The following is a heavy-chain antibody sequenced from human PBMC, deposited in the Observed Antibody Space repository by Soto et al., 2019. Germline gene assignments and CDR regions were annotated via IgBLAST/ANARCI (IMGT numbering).Heavy chain of an antibody. J-gene: IGHJ4*02. CDR3: AHRQDRYCSGGSCPLFDY. V-gene: IGHV2-5*02. D-gene: IGHD2-15*01. CDR1: GFSLSNSGVG. Sequence: QITLKESGPTLVKPTQTLTLTYTFSGFSLSNSGVGVGWIRQPPGKALEWLALIYWDDDKRYSPSHKSRLTITKDTSKYLLVLTMTNMDPVATATYYCAHRQDRYCSGGSCPLFDYWGQGTLVTVSS. CDR2: IYWDDDK.